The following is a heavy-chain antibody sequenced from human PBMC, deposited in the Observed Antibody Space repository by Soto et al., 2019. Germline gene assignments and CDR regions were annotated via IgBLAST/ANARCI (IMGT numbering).Heavy chain of an antibody. CDR2: ISGSGFKK. CDR1: GFIFENFG. V-gene: IGHV3-23*01. CDR3: AKNQGVELVPLATVDWFDP. D-gene: IGHD1-26*01. J-gene: IGHJ5*02. Sequence: GGSLRLSCAASGFIFENFGMSWVRQAPGKGLEWISSISGSGFKKYYADSVKGRFTISRDNSKSTVYLELNNLSAEDTAVYRCAKNQGVELVPLATVDWFDPWGQGSVVTVSS.